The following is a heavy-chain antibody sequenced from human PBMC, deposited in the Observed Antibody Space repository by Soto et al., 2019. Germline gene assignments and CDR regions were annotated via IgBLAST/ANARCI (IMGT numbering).Heavy chain of an antibody. Sequence: QVQLVQSGAEVRTPGALVKISCKASGYTFRSHGVQWVRQAPGQRLEWVGWSNGGNGFTKYSQEFQDRVTITRDTAASTIYMELHSLTSDDTAVYYCARLSYSDALDVWGQGTTVTVSS. CDR1: GYTFRSHG. D-gene: IGHD4-17*01. CDR2: SNGGNGFT. J-gene: IGHJ6*02. CDR3: ARLSYSDALDV. V-gene: IGHV1-3*02.